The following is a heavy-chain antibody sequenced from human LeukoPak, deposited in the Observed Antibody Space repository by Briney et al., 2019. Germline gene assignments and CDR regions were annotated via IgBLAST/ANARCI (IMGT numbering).Heavy chain of an antibody. CDR2: ICPGDSDT. J-gene: IGHJ4*02. CDR3: ARGYGAYGHYLDY. V-gene: IGHV5-51*01. Sequence: GESLKISCKVSGYSFTNYWIGWVRQMPEKGLEWMGIICPGDSDTRYSPSFQGQVTISADKFLTSAYLQWSSLKASDTAMYYCARGYGAYGHYLDYWGQGTLVTVSS. CDR1: GYSFTNYW. D-gene: IGHD5-12*01.